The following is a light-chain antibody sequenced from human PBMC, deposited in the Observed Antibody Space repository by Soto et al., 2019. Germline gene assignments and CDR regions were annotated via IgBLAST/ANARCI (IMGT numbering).Light chain of an antibody. V-gene: IGLV2-14*03. Sequence: QSALTQPASVSGSPGQSITISCTGTSSDIGGYDFVSWYQHHPGKVPKLMIYDVINRPSGVSDRFSGSKSGNTASLTISGLQAEDEAKYYCSSYTSSSALVFGGGTKLTVL. CDR2: DVI. J-gene: IGLJ2*01. CDR1: SSDIGGYDF. CDR3: SSYTSSSALV.